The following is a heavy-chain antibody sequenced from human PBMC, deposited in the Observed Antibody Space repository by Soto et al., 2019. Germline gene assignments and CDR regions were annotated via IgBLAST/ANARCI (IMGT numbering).Heavy chain of an antibody. Sequence: SETLSLTCTVSGGSISSYYWSWIRQPPGKGLEWIGYIYYSGSTNYNPSLKSRVTISVDTSKNQFSLKLSSVTAADTAVYYCARDFGGYYYDSSGFSLWGQGTMVTVSS. V-gene: IGHV4-59*01. CDR3: ARDFGGYYYDSSGFSL. CDR2: IYYSGST. CDR1: GGSISSYY. J-gene: IGHJ3*01. D-gene: IGHD3-22*01.